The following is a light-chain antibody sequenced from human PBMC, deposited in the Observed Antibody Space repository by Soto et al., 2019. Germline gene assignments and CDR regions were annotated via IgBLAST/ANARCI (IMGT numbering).Light chain of an antibody. CDR3: QQYGSSPET. V-gene: IGKV3-20*01. CDR1: QSVSSSY. J-gene: IGKJ1*01. CDR2: GAS. Sequence: EIVLTQSPGTLSLSPGVRATLSCRASQSVSSSYLAWYKQQPGQAPRLLSYGASSRATGIPDRFSGSGSGTDFTLTISRLEPEDFEVYYCQQYGSSPETFGQGTKVDI.